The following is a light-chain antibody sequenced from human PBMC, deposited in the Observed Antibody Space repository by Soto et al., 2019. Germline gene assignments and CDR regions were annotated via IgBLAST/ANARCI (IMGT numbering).Light chain of an antibody. CDR2: GAS. Sequence: EIVLTQSPGTLSLSPGERATLSCRASQSVSSSYLAWHQQKPGQAPSLLIYGASSRATGIPDRFSGSGSGTDFTLTISRLESEDFAVYYCQQYGSSPPWTFGQGTKVEIK. CDR1: QSVSSSY. CDR3: QQYGSSPPWT. V-gene: IGKV3-20*01. J-gene: IGKJ1*01.